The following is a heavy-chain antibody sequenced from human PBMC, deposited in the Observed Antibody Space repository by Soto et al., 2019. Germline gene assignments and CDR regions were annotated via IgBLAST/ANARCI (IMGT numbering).Heavy chain of an antibody. CDR1: GFTFGDYA. Sequence: GGSLRLSCTASGFTFGDYAMSWFRQAPGKGLEWVGFIRSKAYGGTTEYAASVKGRFTISRDDSKSIAYLQMNSLKTEDTAVYYCTRDLVTYYDFWSGYFGTPLAFDIWGQGTMVTVS. V-gene: IGHV3-49*03. CDR2: IRSKAYGGTT. D-gene: IGHD3-3*01. CDR3: TRDLVTYYDFWSGYFGTPLAFDI. J-gene: IGHJ3*02.